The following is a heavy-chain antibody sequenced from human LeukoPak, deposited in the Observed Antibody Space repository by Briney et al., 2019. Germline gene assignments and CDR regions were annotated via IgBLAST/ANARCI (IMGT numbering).Heavy chain of an antibody. CDR3: ARGLQGYYDSLPGYDRGRYYFDY. CDR2: ITGSGSGA. Sequence: GGSLRLSCAASGFTFSYASMNWVRQAPGKGLEWVSVITGSGSGADYADSVKGRFTISRDNSQNTVHLQMNSLRAEDTAVYYCARGLQGYYDSLPGYDRGRYYFDYWGQGPLVTVSS. CDR1: GFTFSYAS. D-gene: IGHD3-9*01. J-gene: IGHJ4*02. V-gene: IGHV3-23*01.